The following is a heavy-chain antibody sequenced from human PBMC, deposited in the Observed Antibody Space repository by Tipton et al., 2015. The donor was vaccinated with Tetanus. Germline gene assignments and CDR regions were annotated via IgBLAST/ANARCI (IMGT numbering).Heavy chain of an antibody. V-gene: IGHV4-31*03. CDR3: ARAPEAPLGGFGVSFDN. CDR2: IYYSGST. CDR1: GASINSGGNY. J-gene: IGHJ5*02. Sequence: LRLSCSVSGASINSGGNYWTWIRQHPGKGLEWIGYIYYSGSTYYNPSLKSRVIMSVDTSENQFSLKLNSVTAADTAVYYCARAPEAPLGGFGVSFDNWGQGTLVTVSS. D-gene: IGHD3-10*01.